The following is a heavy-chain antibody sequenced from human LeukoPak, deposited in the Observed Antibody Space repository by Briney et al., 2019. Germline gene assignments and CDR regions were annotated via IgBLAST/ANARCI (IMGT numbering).Heavy chain of an antibody. J-gene: IGHJ6*02. CDR2: ISSSSSTI. V-gene: IGHV3-48*01. CDR1: GFTFSSYS. D-gene: IGHD3-16*02. Sequence: PGGSLRLSCAASGFTFSSYSMNWVRQAPGKGLEWVSYISSSSSTIYYADSVKGRFTISRDNSKNTVYLQMNSLRAEDTAVYYCASLSPALGKYYYYYGMDVWGQGTTVTVSS. CDR3: ASLSPALGKYYYYYGMDV.